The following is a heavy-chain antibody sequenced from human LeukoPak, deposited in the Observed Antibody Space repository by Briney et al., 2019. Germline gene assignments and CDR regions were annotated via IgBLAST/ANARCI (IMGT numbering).Heavy chain of an antibody. J-gene: IGHJ4*02. Sequence: GGSLRLSCAASGFTFSSYAMSWVRQAPGEGLEWVSTISGSADNTNYAEAVKGRFTISRDSSKNTMYLQMNSLRAEDTAVYYCAKQGFGCWGQGTLVTVSS. CDR2: ISGSADNT. V-gene: IGHV3-23*01. CDR3: AKQGFGC. CDR1: GFTFSSYA.